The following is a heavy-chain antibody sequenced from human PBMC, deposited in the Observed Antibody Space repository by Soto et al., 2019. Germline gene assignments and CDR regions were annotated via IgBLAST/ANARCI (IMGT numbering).Heavy chain of an antibody. CDR3: VRSVPAATWAYNGMDV. Sequence: QVRLKESGPGLVKPSGTLSLTCAVSGGSVESSSCWSWVRQAPGKGLEWIGEIYHSGTFNYNPSLGGRLSVSVDKSTNPFPLNLNSVAAADTGVYYCVRSVPAATWAYNGMDVWGQGTTVTVSS. D-gene: IGHD2-15*01. V-gene: IGHV4-4*02. CDR2: IYHSGTF. J-gene: IGHJ6*02. CDR1: GGSVESSSC.